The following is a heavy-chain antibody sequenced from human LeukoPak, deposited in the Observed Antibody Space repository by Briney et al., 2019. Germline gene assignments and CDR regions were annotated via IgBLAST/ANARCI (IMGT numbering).Heavy chain of an antibody. CDR3: ARAVAGTEGWFDY. D-gene: IGHD6-19*01. CDR1: GDSISSNSFA. V-gene: IGHV6-1*01. J-gene: IGHJ4*02. CDR2: TYYRSKWYN. Sequence: SQTLSLTCAISGDSISSNSFAWNWIRQSPSRGLEWLGRTYYRSKWYNDYAVSVKSRITINPDTSKNQFSLQLNSVTPGDTAVYYCARAVAGTEGWFDYWGQGTLVTVSS.